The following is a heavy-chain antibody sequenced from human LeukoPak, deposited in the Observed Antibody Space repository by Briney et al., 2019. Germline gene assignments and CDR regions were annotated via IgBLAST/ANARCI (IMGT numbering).Heavy chain of an antibody. D-gene: IGHD2-2*01. V-gene: IGHV5-51*01. J-gene: IGHJ6*02. Sequence: GEALKISCKGSGYSFTSYWIGWVRQMPGKGLEWRVIIYPGDSYTTYIPSFQGQVTISADKSVSNAYLQETGLNASDTAMYYCARRDGYCSSTRCYADYYYGMEVWAQGTTVTVSS. CDR2: IYPGDSYT. CDR3: ARRDGYCSSTRCYADYYYGMEV. CDR1: GYSFTSYW.